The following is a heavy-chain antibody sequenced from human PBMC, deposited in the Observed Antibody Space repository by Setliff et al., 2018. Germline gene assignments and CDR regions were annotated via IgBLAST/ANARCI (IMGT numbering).Heavy chain of an antibody. V-gene: IGHV3-11*04. Sequence: GGSLRLSCAASGFTFSDYYMSWIRQAPGKGLEWVSYISRSGSTIYYADSVKGRFTISRDNAKYSLYLQMNSLRAEDTAVYYCARDSHTYYDILTGYLDFDYWGQGTLVTVSS. CDR3: ARDSHTYYDILTGYLDFDY. CDR2: ISRSGSTI. D-gene: IGHD3-9*01. CDR1: GFTFSDYY. J-gene: IGHJ4*02.